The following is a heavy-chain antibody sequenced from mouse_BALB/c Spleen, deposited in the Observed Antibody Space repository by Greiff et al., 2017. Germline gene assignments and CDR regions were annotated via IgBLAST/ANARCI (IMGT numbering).Heavy chain of an antibody. CDR2: INSNGGST. CDR1: GFTFSSYY. D-gene: IGHD2-4*01. Sequence: EVQLVESGGGLVKLGGSLKLSCAASGFTFSSYYMSWVRQTPEKRLELVAAINSNGGSTYYPDTVKGRFTISRDNAKNTLYLQMSSLKSEDTALYYCARSPDYDDAMDYWGQGTSVTVSS. CDR3: ARSPDYDDAMDY. V-gene: IGHV5-6-2*01. J-gene: IGHJ4*01.